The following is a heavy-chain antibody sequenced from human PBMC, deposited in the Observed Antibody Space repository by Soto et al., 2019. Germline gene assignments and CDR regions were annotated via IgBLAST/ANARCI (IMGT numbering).Heavy chain of an antibody. CDR3: ARMATSGTLNWFDP. CDR2: MNPNSGNT. V-gene: IGHV1-8*01. CDR1: GYTFGNND. Sequence: GASVKVSCKASGYTFGNNDISWVRQATGQGLEWMGWMNPNSGNTGYAQKFQGRVSMTRNTSITTAYLELGSLRSDDTAIYYCARMATSGTLNWFDPWGQRNLVPVP. J-gene: IGHJ5*02.